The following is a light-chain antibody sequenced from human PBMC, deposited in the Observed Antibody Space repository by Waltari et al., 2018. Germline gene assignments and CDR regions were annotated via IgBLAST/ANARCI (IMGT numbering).Light chain of an antibody. J-gene: IGLJ3*02. CDR2: EVN. Sequence: QSALTPPPSASGSPGQAVTISCTGTSSDLGGFNYVSWYQQNPGQAPKLLIYEVNKRPSGIPDRFSGSKSGNTASLTVSGLQAEDEAEYYCSSYGGRNNLLFGEGTKLTVL. CDR3: SSYGGRNNLL. V-gene: IGLV2-8*01. CDR1: SSDLGGFNY.